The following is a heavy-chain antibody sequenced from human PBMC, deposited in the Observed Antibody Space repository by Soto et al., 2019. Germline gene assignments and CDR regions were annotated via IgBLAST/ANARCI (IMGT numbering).Heavy chain of an antibody. CDR2: EDPSDYYV. V-gene: IGHV5-10-1*01. D-gene: IGHD6-19*01. CDR1: GNNFDNYC. CDR3: ARPQGGTGSLAP. Sequence: GEALKTCCKTSGNNFDNYCNIGVRQMPGKGLEWMGREDPSDYYVNYSPSFQGHIANSIDKSINTAYLQCSSLRASDTDHYDCARPQGGTGSLAPWGQGTLVTVSS. J-gene: IGHJ5*02.